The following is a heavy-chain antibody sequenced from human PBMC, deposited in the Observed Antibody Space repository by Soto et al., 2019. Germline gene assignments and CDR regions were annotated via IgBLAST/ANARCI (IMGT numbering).Heavy chain of an antibody. V-gene: IGHV3-30-3*01. CDR1: GFTFSSYA. CDR3: SRHAGGAGWHF. J-gene: IGHJ4*02. Sequence: GGSLRLSCAASGFTFSSYAMHWVRQAPGKGLEWVAIISYDGSNKYYADSVKGRFTISRDNARNSLYLQMDSLRVEDTAIYYCSRHAGGAGWHFWGQGALVTVSS. D-gene: IGHD6-19*01. CDR2: ISYDGSNK.